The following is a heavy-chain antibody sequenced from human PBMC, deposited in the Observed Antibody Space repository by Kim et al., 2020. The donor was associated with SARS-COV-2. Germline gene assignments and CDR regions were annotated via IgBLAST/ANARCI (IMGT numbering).Heavy chain of an antibody. Sequence: SETLSLTCTVSGASVYSYYWSWIRQPPGKGLEWIGYVYYTGSTNYNPSLKSRVTISVDMSKNQFSLNLASVTSADTAIYYCARALTPPTGAYHFDYWGQGLLVTVSS. V-gene: IGHV4-59*02. CDR1: GASVYSYY. CDR2: VYYTGST. D-gene: IGHD1-1*01. J-gene: IGHJ4*02. CDR3: ARALTPPTGAYHFDY.